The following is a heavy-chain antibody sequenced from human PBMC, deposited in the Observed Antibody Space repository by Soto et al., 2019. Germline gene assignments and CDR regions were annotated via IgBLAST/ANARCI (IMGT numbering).Heavy chain of an antibody. V-gene: IGHV4-59*08. CDR2: IYYSGST. CDR3: ARGGWRHIDY. J-gene: IGHJ4*02. D-gene: IGHD3-3*01. CDR1: GGSISVYY. Sequence: QVQLRESGPGLVKPSEALCLTCTVSGGSISVYYWSWIRQPPGKGLEWIGYIYYSGSTNYNPSLKSRVTISVDTSKNQFSLKLSSVTAADTAVYYCARGGWRHIDYWGQGTLVTVSS.